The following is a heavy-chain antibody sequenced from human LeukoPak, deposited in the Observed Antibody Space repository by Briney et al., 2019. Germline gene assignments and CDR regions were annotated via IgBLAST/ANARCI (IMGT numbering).Heavy chain of an antibody. J-gene: IGHJ4*02. CDR1: GFTLSSSA. CDR3: ARDRPYSGSHGGDY. CDR2: ISGSGGST. Sequence: GGSLRLSCAASGFTLSSSAMSWVRQAPGKGLEWVSAISGSGGSTHYADSVKGRFTISRDNAKNSLYLQMNSLRAEDTAVYYCARDRPYSGSHGGDYWGQGTLVTVSS. D-gene: IGHD1-26*01. V-gene: IGHV3-23*01.